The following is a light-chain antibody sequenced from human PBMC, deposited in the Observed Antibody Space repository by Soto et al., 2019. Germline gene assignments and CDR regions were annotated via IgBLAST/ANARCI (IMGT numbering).Light chain of an antibody. CDR3: SSFAVNKRLL. J-gene: IGLJ2*01. V-gene: IGLV2-8*01. CDR1: SSDIGAFTF. Sequence: QSVLSQPPSASGSPGQSVTISCTGTSSDIGAFTFVSWYQQHPGRAPRLIIYEVTKRPSGVPDRFSGSKSGNTASLTVSGLHIDDEADYFCSSFAVNKRLLFGGGTKLT. CDR2: EVT.